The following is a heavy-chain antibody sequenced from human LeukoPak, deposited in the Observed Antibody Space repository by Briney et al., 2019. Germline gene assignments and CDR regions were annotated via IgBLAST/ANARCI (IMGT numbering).Heavy chain of an antibody. J-gene: IGHJ3*01. CDR2: INPKSGAT. CDR1: GYTLSDYN. D-gene: IGHD2-15*01. V-gene: IGHV1-2*02. Sequence: ASLKVSCKASGYTLSDYNMHWLRQAPGLGLEWLGWINPKSGATNYVEKFQGRVAMTRDTSINTAYMELSRLTSDDTALYYCARGHIVVPGGALDLWGQGTMVTVSS. CDR3: ARGHIVVPGGALDL.